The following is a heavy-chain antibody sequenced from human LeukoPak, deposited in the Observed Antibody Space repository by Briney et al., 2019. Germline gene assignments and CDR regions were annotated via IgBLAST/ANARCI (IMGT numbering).Heavy chain of an antibody. D-gene: IGHD4-17*01. CDR2: IYPGDSDT. Sequence: GESLKISCKGSGYSFTSYWIGWVRQMPGKGLEWMGIIYPGDSDTRYSPSFQGQVTISADKSISTAYLQWSSLKASDTAMYYCARLRLNPYGDLHNWFDPWGQGTLVTVSS. V-gene: IGHV5-51*01. CDR3: ARLRLNPYGDLHNWFDP. J-gene: IGHJ5*02. CDR1: GYSFTSYW.